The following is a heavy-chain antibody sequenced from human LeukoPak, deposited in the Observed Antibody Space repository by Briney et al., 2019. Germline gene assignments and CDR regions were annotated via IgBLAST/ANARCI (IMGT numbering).Heavy chain of an antibody. Sequence: GESLKISCKGSGYSITSYWIGWVRQMPGKGLEWMGIIYPGDSDTRYSPSFQGQVTISADKSISTAYLQWSSLKASDTAMYYCARSPSGVAVAGTTYFDYWGQGTLVTVSS. V-gene: IGHV5-51*01. D-gene: IGHD6-19*01. J-gene: IGHJ4*02. CDR3: ARSPSGVAVAGTTYFDY. CDR1: GYSITSYW. CDR2: IYPGDSDT.